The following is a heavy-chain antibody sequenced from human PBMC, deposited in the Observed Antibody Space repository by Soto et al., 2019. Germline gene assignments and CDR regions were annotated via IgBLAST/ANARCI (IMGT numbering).Heavy chain of an antibody. D-gene: IGHD6-13*01. CDR3: ARGKRGSSWYRGEEKYYYYGMDV. Sequence: QVQLQQWGAGLLKPSETLSLTCTAYGESFNGYYWSWIRQPPGKGLGWVGEIHHRGSTNYNPSLKSRVTFSIDTSKRQFSLKVRSVTAADTAVYYCARGKRGSSWYRGEEKYYYYGMDVWGQGTPVTVSS. V-gene: IGHV4-34*01. CDR2: IHHRGST. J-gene: IGHJ6*02. CDR1: GESFNGYY.